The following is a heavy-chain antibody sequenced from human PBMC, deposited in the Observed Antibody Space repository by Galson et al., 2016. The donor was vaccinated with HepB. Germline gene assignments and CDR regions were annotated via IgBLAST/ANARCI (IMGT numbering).Heavy chain of an antibody. V-gene: IGHV1-69*10. CDR3: TRQSSVATATCPYHGLDV. J-gene: IGHJ6*02. Sequence: SVKVSCKASGGTFNIFAINWVRQAPGQGLEWMGGILPVQNKATYAPKFEGRVIMSADESKSTAYMEMTGLTSDDTAVYYCTRQSSVATATCPYHGLDVWGQGTTVTVSS. D-gene: IGHD6-25*01. CDR2: ILPVQNKA. CDR1: GGTFNIFA.